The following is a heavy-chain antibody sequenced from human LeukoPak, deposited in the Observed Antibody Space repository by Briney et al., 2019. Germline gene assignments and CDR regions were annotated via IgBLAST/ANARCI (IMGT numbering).Heavy chain of an antibody. Sequence: ASVKVSCKASGYTFTGYYMHWVRQAPGQGLEWMGWINPNSGGTNYAQKFQGWVTMTRDTSISTAYMELSRLRSDDTAVYYCARDRGRSNYYYYYGMDVWGQGTTVTVSS. CDR1: GYTFTGYY. V-gene: IGHV1-2*04. CDR2: INPNSGGT. D-gene: IGHD2-15*01. J-gene: IGHJ6*02. CDR3: ARDRGRSNYYYYYGMDV.